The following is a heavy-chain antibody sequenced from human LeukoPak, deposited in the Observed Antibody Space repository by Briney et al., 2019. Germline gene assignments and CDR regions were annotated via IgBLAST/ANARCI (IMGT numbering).Heavy chain of an antibody. CDR3: ARRPGDYVDY. V-gene: IGHV5-51*01. D-gene: IGHD4-17*01. CDR2: IYPGDSDI. CDR1: GYTFTNYW. Sequence: GESLKISCKTSGYTFTNYWIGWVRQMPGKGLEWMGIIYPGDSDIKHSPSFQGHVTISADKSISTAYLQWSSLKASDTAMYYCARRPGDYVDYWGQGTLVTVSS. J-gene: IGHJ4*02.